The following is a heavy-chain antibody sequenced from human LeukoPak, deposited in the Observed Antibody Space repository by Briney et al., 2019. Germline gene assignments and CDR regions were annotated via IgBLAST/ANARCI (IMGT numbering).Heavy chain of an antibody. V-gene: IGHV3-21*01. D-gene: IGHD4-23*01. J-gene: IGHJ6*02. CDR3: ARDGATVGHGMDV. CDR2: ISSSSSYI. CDR1: GFTFSSYS. Sequence: PGGSLRLSCAASGFTFSSYSMNWLRQAPGKGLEWVSSISSSSSYIYYADSVKGRFTISRDNAKNSLYLQMNSLRAEDTAVYYCARDGATVGHGMDVWGQGTTVTVSS.